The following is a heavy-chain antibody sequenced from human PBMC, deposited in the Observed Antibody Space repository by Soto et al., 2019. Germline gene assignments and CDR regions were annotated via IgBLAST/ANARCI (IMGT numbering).Heavy chain of an antibody. D-gene: IGHD2-15*01. Sequence: SGPTLVNPTQTLTLTCTFSGFPLSTSGMRVSWIRQPPGKALEWLARIDWDDDKFYNTSLKTRLTISKDSSKNQVVLTMTNMDPVDTATYYCARMFHCSGGTCTFDYWGEGALVPVPS. V-gene: IGHV2-70*04. CDR3: ARMFHCSGGTCTFDY. J-gene: IGHJ4*02. CDR2: IDWDDDK. CDR1: GFPLSTSGMR.